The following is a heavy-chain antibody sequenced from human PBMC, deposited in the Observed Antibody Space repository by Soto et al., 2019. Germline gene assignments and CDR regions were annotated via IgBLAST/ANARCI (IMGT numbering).Heavy chain of an antibody. D-gene: IGHD2-8*01. V-gene: IGHV4-39*01. CDR2: IYYSGST. Sequence: SETLSRTCIKSGAAIRTRTYYRCFIRQPPVKGLEWIGSIYYSGSTYYNPSLKSRVTISVDTSKNQFSLKLSSFTAADTAVYYCARRGYYAISAFDIWGQGTMVT. CDR3: ARRGYYAISAFDI. J-gene: IGHJ3*02. CDR1: GAAIRTRTYY.